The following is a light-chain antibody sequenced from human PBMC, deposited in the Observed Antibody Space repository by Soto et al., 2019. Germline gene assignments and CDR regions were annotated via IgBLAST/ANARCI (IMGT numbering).Light chain of an antibody. CDR1: QDISNY. Sequence: DIQMTQSPSSLSASVGDRVTITCQASQDISNYLTWYQQKPGKAPKLLIYDASTLATGLPSRFSGSGSGTDFTFTISILQHEDIATYYCQHYDNLPLTFGGGTKVEIK. J-gene: IGKJ4*01. CDR3: QHYDNLPLT. CDR2: DAS. V-gene: IGKV1-33*01.